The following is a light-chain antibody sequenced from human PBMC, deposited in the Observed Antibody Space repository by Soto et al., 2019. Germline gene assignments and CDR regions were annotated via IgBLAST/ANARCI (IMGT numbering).Light chain of an antibody. CDR3: QSYASSLSALV. J-gene: IGLJ3*02. Sequence: QSVLTQPPSVSGAPGQGVTISCAGTSPNIGAGYDVHWYQQVPGTAPKLLIYTNSNRPSGVADRFSCSKSGTSASLAITGLQAADEADYYCQSYASSLSALVFGGGTKLTVL. CDR2: TNS. CDR1: SPNIGAGYD. V-gene: IGLV1-40*01.